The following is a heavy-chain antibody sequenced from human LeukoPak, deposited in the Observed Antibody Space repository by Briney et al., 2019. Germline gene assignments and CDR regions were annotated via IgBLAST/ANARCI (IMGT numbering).Heavy chain of an antibody. CDR2: INPGDSET. J-gene: IGHJ4*02. CDR3: ARIGTYAEFDY. Sequence: GASLKISCKGSGYRFTTYWIGWVRQMPGKGLEWMGIINPGDSETRYSPSFEGQVTISADNSISTAYLRWSSLKASDTAMYYCARIGTYAEFDYWGQGSLVTVSS. CDR1: GYRFTTYW. D-gene: IGHD6-13*01. V-gene: IGHV5-51*01.